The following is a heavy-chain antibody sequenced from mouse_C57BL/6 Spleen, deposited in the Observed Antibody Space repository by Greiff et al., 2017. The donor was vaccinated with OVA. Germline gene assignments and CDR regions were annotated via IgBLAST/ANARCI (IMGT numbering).Heavy chain of an antibody. CDR3: ARWDDGYYDAMDY. D-gene: IGHD2-3*01. CDR2: INPSTGGT. Sequence: EVKLVESGPELVKPGASVKISCKASGYSFTGYYMNWVKQSPEKSLEWIGEINPSTGGTTYNQKFKAKATLTVDKSSSTAYMQLKSLTSEDSAVYYCARWDDGYYDAMDYWGQGTSVTVSS. CDR1: GYSFTGYY. J-gene: IGHJ4*01. V-gene: IGHV1-42*01.